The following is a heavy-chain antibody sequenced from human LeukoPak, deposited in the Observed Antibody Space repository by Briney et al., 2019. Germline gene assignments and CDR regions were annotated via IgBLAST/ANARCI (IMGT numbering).Heavy chain of an antibody. CDR3: ARRSPQYHYYYGMDV. CDR2: ISAYNGNT. J-gene: IGHJ6*02. CDR1: GYTFTSYG. V-gene: IGHV1-18*01. Sequence: GASVKVSCKASGYTFTSYGISWVRQASGQGLEWMGWISAYNGNTNYAQKLQGRVTMTTDTSTSTAYMELRSLRSDDTAVYYCARRSPQYHYYYGMDVWGQGTTVTVSS.